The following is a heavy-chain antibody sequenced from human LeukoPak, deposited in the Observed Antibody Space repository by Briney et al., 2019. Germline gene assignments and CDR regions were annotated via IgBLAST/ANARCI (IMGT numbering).Heavy chain of an antibody. CDR1: GYTFINYN. CDR3: ARDIRSGWYYFDY. J-gene: IGHJ4*02. D-gene: IGHD6-19*01. Sequence: ASVKVSCKASGYTFINYNIHWVRQAPGQGLEWMGIIIPNGGSTIYAQKFRGRVTMTRDTSTSTVYMELSSLRPEDTAVYYCARDIRSGWYYFDYWGQGTLVTVSS. CDR2: IIPNGGST. V-gene: IGHV1-46*01.